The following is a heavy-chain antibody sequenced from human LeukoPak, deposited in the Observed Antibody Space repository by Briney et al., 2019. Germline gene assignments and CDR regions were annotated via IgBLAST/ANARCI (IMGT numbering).Heavy chain of an antibody. CDR3: ARGRGAISPLYYYYYYMDV. V-gene: IGHV4-39*07. CDR1: GGSISSSSYY. CDR2: IYYSGST. J-gene: IGHJ6*03. Sequence: PSETLSLTCTVSGGSISSSSYYWGWLRQPPGKGLEWIGSIYYSGSTYYNPSLKSRVTISVDTSKNQFSLKLSSVTAADTAVYYCARGRGAISPLYYYYYYMDVWGKGTTVTVSS. D-gene: IGHD3-10*01.